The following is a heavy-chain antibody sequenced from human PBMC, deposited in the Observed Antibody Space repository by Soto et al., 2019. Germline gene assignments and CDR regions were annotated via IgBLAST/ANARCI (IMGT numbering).Heavy chain of an antibody. CDR2: IYPGDSNI. V-gene: IGHV5-51*06. CDR1: GYSYSSHW. Sequence: PGEPMPISCKGSGYSYSSHWIGRVRQMPGKGLEWMGIIYPGDSNIRYSPSFEGQIDMSAGRSINTAYLRLSSLKASDTATYYCARHLDEYSSASGFDYWGQGTLVTVSS. D-gene: IGHD6-6*01. J-gene: IGHJ4*02. CDR3: ARHLDEYSSASGFDY.